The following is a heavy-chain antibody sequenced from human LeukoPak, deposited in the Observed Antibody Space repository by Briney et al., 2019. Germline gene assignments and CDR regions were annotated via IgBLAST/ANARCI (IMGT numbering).Heavy chain of an antibody. V-gene: IGHV1-18*01. CDR1: RYTLTSYG. CDR3: ARERSVVASPYDY. CDR2: ISAYNGNT. Sequence: GASVKVSCKASRYTLTSYGISWVRQAPGQGREGMGWISAYNGNTNYAQKAQGRVTMTTDTSTSTGYMELRGLRSDDTAVYYCARERSVVASPYDYCGQGTLVTVSS. J-gene: IGHJ4*02. D-gene: IGHD2-21*01.